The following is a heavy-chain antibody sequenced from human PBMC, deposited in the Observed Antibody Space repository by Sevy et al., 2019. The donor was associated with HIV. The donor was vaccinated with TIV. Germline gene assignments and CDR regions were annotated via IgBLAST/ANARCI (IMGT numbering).Heavy chain of an antibody. Sequence: GGSLRLSCAASGFTFSSYAMHWVRQAPGKGLEWVAVISYDGSNKYYADSVKGRFTISRDNSKNTLYLQMNSLRAEDTAGYYCASGGYDRSPAANFDYWGQGTLVTVSS. CDR3: ASGGYDRSPAANFDY. CDR2: ISYDGSNK. D-gene: IGHD3-22*01. V-gene: IGHV3-30-3*01. J-gene: IGHJ4*02. CDR1: GFTFSSYA.